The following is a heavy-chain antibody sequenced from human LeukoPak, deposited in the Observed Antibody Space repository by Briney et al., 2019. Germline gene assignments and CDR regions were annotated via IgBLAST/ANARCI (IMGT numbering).Heavy chain of an antibody. D-gene: IGHD2-15*01. J-gene: IGHJ3*02. Sequence: GESLKISCKGSGYSFTTYWIGWVRQVPGKGLEWMGIIYPGDSDTRYSPSFQGQVTFSADKSFYTAYLQWSSLKASDTAMYYCARGVVGAYDAFDIWGQGTMVTVSS. CDR1: GYSFTTYW. CDR3: ARGVVGAYDAFDI. CDR2: IYPGDSDT. V-gene: IGHV5-51*01.